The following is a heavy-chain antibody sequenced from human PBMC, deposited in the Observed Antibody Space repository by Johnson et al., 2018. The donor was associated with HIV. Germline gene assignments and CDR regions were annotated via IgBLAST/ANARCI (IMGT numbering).Heavy chain of an antibody. Sequence: VQLVESGGGVVQPGRSLRLSCAASGFTFSSYAMHWVRQAPGKGLEWVSGITWNSGSIGYADSVRGRFTISRDNAKNSLYLQMNSLRGEDTALYYCAKAVQLLEWLSHPDAFDIWGQGTMVTVSA. D-gene: IGHD3-3*01. V-gene: IGHV3-9*01. CDR3: AKAVQLLEWLSHPDAFDI. CDR1: GFTFSSYA. J-gene: IGHJ3*02. CDR2: ITWNSGSI.